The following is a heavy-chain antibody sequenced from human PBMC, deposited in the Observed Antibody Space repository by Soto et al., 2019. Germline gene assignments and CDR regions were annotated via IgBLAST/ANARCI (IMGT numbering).Heavy chain of an antibody. V-gene: IGHV3-53*01. CDR3: ARESNIGAFDY. D-gene: IGHD5-12*01. J-gene: IGHJ4*02. Sequence: GGSLRLSCAASGFTVSSNYMSWVRQAPGKGLEWVSVIYSGGSTYYADSVKGRFTISRDNSKNTLYLQMNSLRAEDTAVYYCARESNIGAFDYWGQGTLVTVSS. CDR1: GFTVSSNY. CDR2: IYSGGST.